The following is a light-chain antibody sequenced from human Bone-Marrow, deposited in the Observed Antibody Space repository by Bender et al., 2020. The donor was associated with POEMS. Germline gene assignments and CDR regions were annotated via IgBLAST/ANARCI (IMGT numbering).Light chain of an antibody. CDR1: SSDIGGYNY. J-gene: IGLJ2*01. Sequence: QSALTQPASVSGSPGQSITISCTGTSSDIGGYNYVSWYQHHPGKAPKLMIYEVSNRPSGVSNRFSGSKSGNTASLTISGLRAEDEADYYCSSYTSSSTDVVFGGGTKLTVL. CDR2: EVS. CDR3: SSYTSSSTDVV. V-gene: IGLV2-14*01.